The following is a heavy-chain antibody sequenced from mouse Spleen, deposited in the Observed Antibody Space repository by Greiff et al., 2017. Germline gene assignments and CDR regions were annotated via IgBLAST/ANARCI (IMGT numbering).Heavy chain of an antibody. D-gene: IGHD1-1*01. Sequence: VQLQQSVAELVRPGASVKLSCTASGFTFKNTYMHWVKQRPEQGLEWIGRIDPANGNTKYAPKFQGKATITADTSSNTAYLQLSSLTSEDTAIYYCARELRVLFDYWGQGTTLTVSS. CDR3: ARELRVLFDY. CDR2: IDPANGNT. J-gene: IGHJ2*01. V-gene: IGHV14-3*01. CDR1: GFTFKNTY.